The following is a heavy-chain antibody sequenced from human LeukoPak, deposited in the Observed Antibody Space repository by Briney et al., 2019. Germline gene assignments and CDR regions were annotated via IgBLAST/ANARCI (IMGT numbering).Heavy chain of an antibody. CDR2: IYYSGST. Sequence: SETVSLTCTDSGGSVSSGSYYWSWIRQPPGKGLEWIGYIYYSGSTNYNPSLKSRVTISVDTSKNQFSLKLSSVTAADTAVYYCARVVYSSILHWGQGTLVTVSS. J-gene: IGHJ4*02. CDR1: GGSVSSGSYY. D-gene: IGHD6-13*01. CDR3: ARVVYSSILH. V-gene: IGHV4-61*01.